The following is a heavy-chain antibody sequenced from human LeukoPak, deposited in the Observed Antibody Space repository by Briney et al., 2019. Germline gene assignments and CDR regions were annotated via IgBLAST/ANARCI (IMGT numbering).Heavy chain of an antibody. D-gene: IGHD6-13*01. CDR2: ISWNSGSI. Sequence: PGRSLRLSCAASGFTFDDYAMHWVRQAPGKGLEWVSGISWNSGSIGYADSVKGRFTISRDNAKNSLYLQMNSPRAEDTALYYCAKDIGAAAGTSWGQGTLVTVSS. CDR3: AKDIGAAAGTS. J-gene: IGHJ4*02. V-gene: IGHV3-9*01. CDR1: GFTFDDYA.